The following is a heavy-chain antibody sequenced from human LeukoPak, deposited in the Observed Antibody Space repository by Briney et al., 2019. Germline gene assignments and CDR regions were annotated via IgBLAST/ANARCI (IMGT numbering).Heavy chain of an antibody. CDR3: ARSKIRNCSGGSCSDAFDI. CDR1: GYSFTSYW. V-gene: IGHV5-51*01. J-gene: IGHJ3*02. CDR2: IYPGDSDI. D-gene: IGHD2-15*01. Sequence: GESLKISCKGSGYSFTSYWIGWVRQMPGKGLEWMGIIYPGDSDIIYSPSFQGQVTVSADKSISTAYLQWSRLKASDTAMYYCARSKIRNCSGGSCSDAFDIWGQGTMVTVSS.